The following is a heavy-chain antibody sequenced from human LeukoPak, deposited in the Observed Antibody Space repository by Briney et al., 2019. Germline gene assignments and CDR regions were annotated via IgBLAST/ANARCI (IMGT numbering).Heavy chain of an antibody. CDR1: GLTLSDYA. CDR3: ASGSSWSSLIDN. D-gene: IGHD6-13*01. V-gene: IGHV3-23*01. CDR2: ISPGGGSI. J-gene: IGHJ4*02. Sequence: GGSLSLSCASSGLTLSDYAMTWVRQAPGKGLGWVSSISPGGGSISYADSVKGRFTISRDKSKNTLYLQMNSLSAEDTATYYCASGSSWSSLIDNWGQGTLVAVSS.